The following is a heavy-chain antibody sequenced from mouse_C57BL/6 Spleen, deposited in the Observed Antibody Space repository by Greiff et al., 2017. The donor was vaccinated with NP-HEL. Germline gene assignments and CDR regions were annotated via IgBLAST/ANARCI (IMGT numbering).Heavy chain of an antibody. CDR2: IDPSDSYT. CDR1: GYTFTSYW. V-gene: IGHV1-50*01. Sequence: QVQLQQPGAELVKPGASVKLSCKASGYTFTSYWMQWVKQRPGQGLEWIGEIDPSDSYTNYNQKFKGKATLTVDTSSSTAYMQLSSLTSEDSAVYYCARSGHGGTTVVGDYAMDYWGQGTSVTVSS. CDR3: ARSGHGGTTVVGDYAMDY. D-gene: IGHD1-1*01. J-gene: IGHJ4*01.